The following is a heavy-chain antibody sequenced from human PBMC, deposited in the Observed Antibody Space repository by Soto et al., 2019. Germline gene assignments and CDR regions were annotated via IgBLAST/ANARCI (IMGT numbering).Heavy chain of an antibody. D-gene: IGHD3-10*01. J-gene: IGHJ6*02. CDR3: ARAGKDYYGSGSYGSYYYYGMDV. Sequence: SETLSLTCTVSGGSISSYYWSRIRQPPGKGLEWIGYIYYSGSTNYNPSLKSRVTISVDTSKNQFSLKLSSVTAADTAVYYCARAGKDYYGSGSYGSYYYYGMDVWGQGTTVT. CDR2: IYYSGST. CDR1: GGSISSYY. V-gene: IGHV4-59*01.